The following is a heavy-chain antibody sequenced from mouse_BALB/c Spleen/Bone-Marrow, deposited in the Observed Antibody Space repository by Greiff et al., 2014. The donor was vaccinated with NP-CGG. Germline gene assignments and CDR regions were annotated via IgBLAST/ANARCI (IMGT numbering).Heavy chain of an antibody. D-gene: IGHD3-1*01. J-gene: IGHJ4*01. Sequence: EVQRVESGPELVKPGASVKISCKASGYSFTGYYMHWVKQSHVKSLEWIGRINPYNGVISYNQNFKDKASLTVDKSSSTAYMELHSLTSEDSAVYYCARNGPYAMDYWGQGTSVTVSS. CDR1: GYSFTGYY. CDR2: INPYNGVI. CDR3: ARNGPYAMDY. V-gene: IGHV1-31*01.